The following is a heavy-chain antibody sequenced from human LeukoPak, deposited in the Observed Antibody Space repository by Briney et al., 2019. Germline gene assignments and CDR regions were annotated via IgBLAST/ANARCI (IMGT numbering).Heavy chain of an antibody. J-gene: IGHJ4*02. CDR2: IIPIFGTA. D-gene: IGHD3-9*01. CDR1: GGTFSSYA. CDR3: AREGDILTAFDY. Sequence: ASVKVSCKASGGTFSSYAISWVRQAPGQGLEWMGGIIPIFGTANYAQKFQGRVTITTDESTSTAYMELSSLRSEDTAVCYCAREGDILTAFDYWGQGTLVTVSS. V-gene: IGHV1-69*05.